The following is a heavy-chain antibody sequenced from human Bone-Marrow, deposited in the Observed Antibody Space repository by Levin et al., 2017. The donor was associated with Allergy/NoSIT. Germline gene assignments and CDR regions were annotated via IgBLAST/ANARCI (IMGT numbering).Heavy chain of an antibody. Sequence: PSETLSLTCTVSGGSINNYYCSWIRQPPGKGLEWIGYMYYSGSANYNPSLKSRVTMSADTSKNQFSLNLSSVTAADTAVYYCARHVLARGDITWGQGTLVTVSS. CDR2: MYYSGSA. CDR3: ARHVLARGDIT. D-gene: IGHD3-10*01. V-gene: IGHV4-59*08. CDR1: GGSINNYY. J-gene: IGHJ5*02.